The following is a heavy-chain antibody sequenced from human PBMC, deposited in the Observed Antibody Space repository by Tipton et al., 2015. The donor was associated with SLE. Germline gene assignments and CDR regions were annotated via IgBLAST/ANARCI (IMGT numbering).Heavy chain of an antibody. Sequence: TLSLTCTVSGDSISGQYWSWIRQPPGKGLEWIGYIYYSGTTNYNPSLKRRVTISVDTSKNQFSLKLTSVTAADTAVYYCARGRSSGYLPDYWGQGTLVTVSS. V-gene: IGHV4-59*11. CDR3: ARGRSSGYLPDY. D-gene: IGHD3-22*01. CDR1: GDSISGQY. CDR2: IYYSGTT. J-gene: IGHJ4*02.